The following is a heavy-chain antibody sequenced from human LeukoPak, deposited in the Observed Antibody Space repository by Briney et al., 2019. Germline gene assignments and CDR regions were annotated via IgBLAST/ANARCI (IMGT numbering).Heavy chain of an antibody. Sequence: GASVKVSCKASGYTLTNYGIAWVRQAPGQGLEWMGWTSSYNRNTKYEQKFQGRVTMTTDTSTSTAYMELRSLRPDDTAVYYCARVISNPTRYYFDYWGQGTLVTVSS. CDR2: TSSYNRNT. J-gene: IGHJ4*02. V-gene: IGHV1-18*01. D-gene: IGHD3-10*01. CDR3: ARVISNPTRYYFDY. CDR1: GYTLTNYG.